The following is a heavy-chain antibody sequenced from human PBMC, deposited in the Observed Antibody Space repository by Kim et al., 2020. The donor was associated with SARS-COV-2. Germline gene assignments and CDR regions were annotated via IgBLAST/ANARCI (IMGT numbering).Heavy chain of an antibody. V-gene: IGHV4-31*02. D-gene: IGHD5-18*01. Sequence: LKRRVTISVDKSKNQFSLEMSSVTAADTAVYYCAREGRGYSYGYSDYFDYWGQGTLVTVSS. J-gene: IGHJ4*02. CDR3: AREGRGYSYGYSDYFDY.